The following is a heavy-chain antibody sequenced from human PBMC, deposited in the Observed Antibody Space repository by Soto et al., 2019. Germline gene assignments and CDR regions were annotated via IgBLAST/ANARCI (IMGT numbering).Heavy chain of an antibody. CDR2: IFYTGTT. J-gene: IGHJ4*02. V-gene: IGHV4-39*01. CDR1: GGSISIGNYY. Sequence: QLQLQESGPGLVKPSETLSLTCTVSGGSISIGNYYWGWIRLSPGKGLGWIGSIFYTGTTYYTPSLTRPATMSVDTSKIQFSLTLTSVTALDTAVYYCARHTSGGYFYHLEYWGLGTVVTVSS. CDR3: ARHTSGGYFYHLEY. D-gene: IGHD3-22*01.